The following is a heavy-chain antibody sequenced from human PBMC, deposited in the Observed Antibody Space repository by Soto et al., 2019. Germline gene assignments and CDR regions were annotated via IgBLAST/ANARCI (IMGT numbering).Heavy chain of an antibody. CDR2: ISANNGNT. D-gene: IGHD1-26*01. Sequence: QVQLVQSGAEVKKRGASVKVSCKASGYTVTNYGSRWVRQAPEQGLEWMGWISANNGNTNYEQKLQGRVTMTTDTSTSTAYMELRSLRSDDTAVYYCARDRGSYALDYWGQGTLVTVSS. J-gene: IGHJ4*02. V-gene: IGHV1-18*01. CDR3: ARDRGSYALDY. CDR1: GYTVTNYG.